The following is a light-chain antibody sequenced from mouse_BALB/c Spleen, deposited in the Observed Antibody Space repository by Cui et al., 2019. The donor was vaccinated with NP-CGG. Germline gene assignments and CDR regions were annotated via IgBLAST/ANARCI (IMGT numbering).Light chain of an antibody. Sequence: QAVVTQESAPTTSPGEPAPFPCRSSTGAVTTSNYANWVQEKPDHLFTGLIGGTNNRAPGVPARFSGSLIGDKAALTIKGAKTEHEAIYFCALWYSNHWVFGGGTKLTVL. V-gene: IGLV1*01. J-gene: IGLJ1*01. CDR2: GTN. CDR3: ALWYSNHWV. CDR1: TGAVTTSNY.